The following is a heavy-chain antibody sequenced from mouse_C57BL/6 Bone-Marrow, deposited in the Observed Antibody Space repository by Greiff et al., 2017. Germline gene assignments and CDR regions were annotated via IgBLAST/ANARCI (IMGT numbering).Heavy chain of an antibody. D-gene: IGHD4-1*01. V-gene: IGHV5-4*03. Sequence: DVMLVESGGGLVKPGGSLKLSCAASGFTFSSYAMSWVRQTPEKRLEWVATLSDGGSYTYYPDNVKGRFTISRDNAKNNLYLQMSHLKSEDTAMYYCASLGFDYWGQGTTLTVSS. CDR1: GFTFSSYA. J-gene: IGHJ2*01. CDR2: LSDGGSYT. CDR3: ASLGFDY.